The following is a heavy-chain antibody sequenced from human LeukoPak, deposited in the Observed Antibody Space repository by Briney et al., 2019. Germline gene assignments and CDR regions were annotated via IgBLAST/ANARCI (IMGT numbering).Heavy chain of an antibody. Sequence: GGSLRLSCAASGFTFSSYAMSWVRRAPGKGLEWVSATSGSGGSTYYADSVKGRFTISRDNSKNTLYLQMNSLRAEDTAVYYCAKDYYYDSSAFDIWGQGTMVTVSS. D-gene: IGHD3-22*01. J-gene: IGHJ3*02. CDR3: AKDYYYDSSAFDI. CDR1: GFTFSSYA. CDR2: TSGSGGST. V-gene: IGHV3-23*01.